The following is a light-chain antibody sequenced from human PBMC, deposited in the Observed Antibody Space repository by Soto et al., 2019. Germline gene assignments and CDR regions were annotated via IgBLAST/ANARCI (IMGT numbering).Light chain of an antibody. CDR2: LGS. Sequence: DIVMTQSPLSLPVTPGEPASISCRSSQSLLHSNGYTYLDWYLQKPGQSPQLLIYLGSLRASGVPDRFIGSASGTDFTLKISRVEAEDVGVYYCMQVLATSHTFGQGTKLEIK. J-gene: IGKJ2*01. V-gene: IGKV2-28*01. CDR3: MQVLATSHT. CDR1: QSLLHSNGYTY.